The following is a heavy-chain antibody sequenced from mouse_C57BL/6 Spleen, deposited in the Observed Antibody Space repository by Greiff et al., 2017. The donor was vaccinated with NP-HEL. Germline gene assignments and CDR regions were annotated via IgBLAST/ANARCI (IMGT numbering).Heavy chain of an antibody. Sequence: QVQLQQSGPGLVQPSQSLSITCTVSGFSLTSYGVHWVRQSPGKGLEWLGVIWRGGSTDYNAAFMSRLSITKDNSKSQVFFKMNSLQADDTAIYYCAKNSDGNYVDYAMDYWGQGTSVTVSS. D-gene: IGHD2-1*01. J-gene: IGHJ4*01. CDR3: AKNSDGNYVDYAMDY. CDR1: GFSLTSYG. V-gene: IGHV2-5*01. CDR2: IWRGGST.